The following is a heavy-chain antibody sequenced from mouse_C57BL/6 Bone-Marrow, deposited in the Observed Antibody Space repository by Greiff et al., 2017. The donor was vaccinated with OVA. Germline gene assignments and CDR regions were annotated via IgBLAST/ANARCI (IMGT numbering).Heavy chain of an antibody. CDR3: ARSLYYYGARDD. CDR2: ISRGSSTI. Sequence: EVMLVEPGGGLVKPGGSLKLSCAASGFTFSDYGMHWVRQAPEKGLEWVAYISRGSSTIYYAHKVKGRFTISRDNTKNTLFLQMTSLRSEDTAVYYCARSLYYYGARDDWGQGTSVTVSS. CDR1: GFTFSDYG. J-gene: IGHJ4*01. D-gene: IGHD1-1*01. V-gene: IGHV5-17*01.